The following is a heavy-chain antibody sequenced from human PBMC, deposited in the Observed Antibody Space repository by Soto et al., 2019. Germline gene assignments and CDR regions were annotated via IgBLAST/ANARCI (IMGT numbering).Heavy chain of an antibody. J-gene: IGHJ4*02. D-gene: IGHD6-25*01. CDR1: GFSFNDVW. Sequence: QLVESGGGLVKPGGSLRLSCTASGFSFNDVWMSWVRQAPGRGLEWFGRIKSQADGGTTDYAAPVNGRFSVSRDDSQNRLYLEMSGLRIEDSGIYFCTTRGGHWGQGTRVTVSS. V-gene: IGHV3-15*05. CDR3: TTRGGH. CDR2: IKSQADGGTT.